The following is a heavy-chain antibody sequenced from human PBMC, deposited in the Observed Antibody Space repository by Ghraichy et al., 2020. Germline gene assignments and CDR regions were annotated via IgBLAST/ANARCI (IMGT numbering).Heavy chain of an antibody. D-gene: IGHD3-22*01. V-gene: IGHV4-34*01. CDR1: GGSFSGYY. CDR2: INHSGST. J-gene: IGHJ4*02. CDR3: ARVGAPDHTMIVVVKGFDY. Sequence: SETLSLTCAVYGGSFSGYYWSWIRQPPGKGLEWIGEINHSGSTNYNPSLKSRVTISVDTSKNQFSLKLSSVTAADTAVYYCARVGAPDHTMIVVVKGFDYWGQRTLLTV.